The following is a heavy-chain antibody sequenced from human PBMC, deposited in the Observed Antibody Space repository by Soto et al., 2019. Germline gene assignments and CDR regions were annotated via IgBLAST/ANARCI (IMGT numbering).Heavy chain of an antibody. CDR3: ARDLGGWPDY. V-gene: IGHV1-3*01. J-gene: IGHJ4*02. CDR2: INAGNGNT. D-gene: IGHD2-15*01. CDR1: GYTFASYA. Sequence: ASVKVSCKASGYTFASYARQWVRQAPGQRLEWMGWINAGNGNTKYSQKFQGRVTITRDTSASTAYMELSSLRSEDTAVYYCARDLGGWPDYWGQGTLLTVSS.